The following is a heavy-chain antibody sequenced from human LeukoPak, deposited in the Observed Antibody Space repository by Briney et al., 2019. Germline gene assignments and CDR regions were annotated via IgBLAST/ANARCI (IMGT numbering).Heavy chain of an antibody. J-gene: IGHJ4*02. Sequence: SETLSLTCTVSGGSISSYYWSWIRQPPGKGLEWIGYIYYSGSTNYNPSLKSRVTISVDTSKNQFSLKLSSVTAADTAVYYCAGFGGDYYDSSGYYQRLYYFGYWGQGTLVTVSS. V-gene: IGHV4-59*01. CDR1: GGSISSYY. D-gene: IGHD3-22*01. CDR3: AGFGGDYYDSSGYYQRLYYFGY. CDR2: IYYSGST.